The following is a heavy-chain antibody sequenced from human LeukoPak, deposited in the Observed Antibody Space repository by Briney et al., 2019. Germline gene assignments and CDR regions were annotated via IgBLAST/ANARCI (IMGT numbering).Heavy chain of an antibody. CDR3: ARGGGLDV. J-gene: IGHJ6*02. Sequence: GGSLRLSCAASRFTFSSYWMSWVCQAPGKGLEWVASINHNGNVNYYVDSVKGRFTISRDNAKNSLYLQMSNLRAEDTAVYFCARGGGLDVWGQGATVTVSS. V-gene: IGHV3-7*03. CDR2: INHNGNVN. D-gene: IGHD3-16*01. CDR1: RFTFSSYW.